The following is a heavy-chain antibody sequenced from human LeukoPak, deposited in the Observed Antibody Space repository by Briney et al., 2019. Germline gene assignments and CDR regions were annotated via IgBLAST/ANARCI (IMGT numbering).Heavy chain of an antibody. V-gene: IGHV4-59*01. CDR1: GGSISSYY. D-gene: IGHD5-12*01. CDR2: IYYSGST. CDR3: ARVKYGFDLAFDY. Sequence: SETLSLTCTVSGGSISSYYWSWIRQPPGKGLEWIGYIYYSGSTNYNPSLKSRVTISVDTSKNQFSLKLSSVTAADTAVYYCARVKYGFDLAFDYWGQGTLVTVSS. J-gene: IGHJ4*02.